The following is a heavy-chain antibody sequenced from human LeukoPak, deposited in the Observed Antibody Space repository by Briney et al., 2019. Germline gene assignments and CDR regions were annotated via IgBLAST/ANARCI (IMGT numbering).Heavy chain of an antibody. CDR2: IKSKTDGGTT. J-gene: IGHJ6*02. V-gene: IGHV3-15*01. Sequence: GGSLRLSCEASGXTFSAYAMTWVRQAPGKGLEWVARIKSKTDGGTTDYAAPVKGRFTISRDDSKNTLYLQMNSLKTEDTAVYYCTTDRAYYYYGMDVWGQGTTVTVSS. CDR3: TTDRAYYYYGMDV. CDR1: GXTFSAYA.